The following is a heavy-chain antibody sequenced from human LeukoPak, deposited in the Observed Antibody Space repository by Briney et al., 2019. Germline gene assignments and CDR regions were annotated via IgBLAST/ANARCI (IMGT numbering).Heavy chain of an antibody. J-gene: IGHJ4*02. V-gene: IGHV3-21*01. D-gene: IGHD6-19*01. CDR2: ISSSSSYI. CDR3: ARTPVSSGWYPLDY. CDR1: GFTFSSYS. Sequence: GGSLRLSCAASGFTFSSYSMTWVRQAPGKGLEWVSSISSSSSYIYYADSVKGRFTISRDNAKNSLYLQVNSLRAEDTAVYYCARTPVSSGWYPLDYWGQGTLVTVSS.